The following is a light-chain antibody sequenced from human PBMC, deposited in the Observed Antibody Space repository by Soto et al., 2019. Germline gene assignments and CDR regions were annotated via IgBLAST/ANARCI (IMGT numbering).Light chain of an antibody. Sequence: EIVMTQSPATLSVSAGERAYLYCRTSQSVSYNLAWYQQKPGQATRLIIYGVSTRANGIPARFSGSGSGTEFTLTVRSLQSEDFAIYYCQQYNYWHPSTFGQGTRLEIK. CDR3: QQYNYWHPST. CDR1: QSVSYN. CDR2: GVS. J-gene: IGKJ5*01. V-gene: IGKV3-15*01.